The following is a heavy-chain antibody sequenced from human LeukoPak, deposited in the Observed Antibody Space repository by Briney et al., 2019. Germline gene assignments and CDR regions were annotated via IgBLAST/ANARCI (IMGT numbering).Heavy chain of an antibody. D-gene: IGHD6-13*01. J-gene: IGHJ6*02. CDR3: ARAGIAAEDGMDV. CDR1: GGSISSYY. Sequence: SETLSLTCTVSGGSISSYYWSWIRQPPGKGLEWIGYIYYSGSTNYNPSLKSRVTVSVDTSKNQFSLKLSSVTAADTAVYYCARAGIAAEDGMDVWGQGTTVTVS. V-gene: IGHV4-59*01. CDR2: IYYSGST.